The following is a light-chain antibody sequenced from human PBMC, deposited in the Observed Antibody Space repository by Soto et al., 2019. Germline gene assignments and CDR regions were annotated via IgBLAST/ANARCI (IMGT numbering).Light chain of an antibody. CDR2: GAS. V-gene: IGKV3-15*01. CDR3: QQYNNWPPIT. J-gene: IGKJ5*01. CDR1: QSIGSS. Sequence: VMTQSPATLSVSPWDTATLSCRASQSIGSSLAWYQQKPGQAPRLLIYGASTRATGIPARFSGSGSATEFTLTISSLQSEDFAVYYCQQYNNWPPITFGQGTRLEIK.